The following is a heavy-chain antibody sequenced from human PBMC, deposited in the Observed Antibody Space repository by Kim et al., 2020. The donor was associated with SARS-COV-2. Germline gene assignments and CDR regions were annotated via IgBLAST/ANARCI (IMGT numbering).Heavy chain of an antibody. CDR3: ARRYSSSWGEYYGMDV. CDR1: GYTFTSYG. Sequence: ASVKVSCKASGYTFTSYGISWVRQAPGQGLEWMGWISAYNGNTNYAQKLQGRVTMTTDTSTNTAYMELRSLRSDDTAVYYCARRYSSSWGEYYGMDVWRQGTTVTVSS. V-gene: IGHV1-18*01. D-gene: IGHD6-13*01. J-gene: IGHJ6*02. CDR2: ISAYNGNT.